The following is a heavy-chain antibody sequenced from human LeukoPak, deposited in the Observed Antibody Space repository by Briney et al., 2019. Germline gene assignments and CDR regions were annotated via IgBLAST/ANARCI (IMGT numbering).Heavy chain of an antibody. V-gene: IGHV3-9*01. D-gene: IGHD6-19*01. Sequence: GGSLRLSCTASGFTFDDCAMYWVRQAPGKGLEWVSGISWNSGYIDYADSVKGRFTISRDNAKNSLYLQMNCVRPEDTALYYCAKGSSLAVAGTMGYYDYYYMDVWGKGTTVTISS. CDR3: AKGSSLAVAGTMGYYDYYYMDV. J-gene: IGHJ6*03. CDR1: GFTFDDCA. CDR2: ISWNSGYI.